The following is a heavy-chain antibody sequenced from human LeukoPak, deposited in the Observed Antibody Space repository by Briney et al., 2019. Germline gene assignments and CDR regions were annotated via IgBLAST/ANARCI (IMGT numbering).Heavy chain of an antibody. CDR2: IIPIFGTA. CDR3: AREFHDILTGYPYFDY. D-gene: IGHD3-9*01. J-gene: IGHJ4*02. Sequence: ASVKVSCKASGGTFSSYAISWVRQAPGQGLEWMGRIIPIFGTANYAQKFQGRVTITTDESTSTAYMELSSLRSEDTAVYYCAREFHDILTGYPYFDYWGQGTLVTVFS. CDR1: GGTFSSYA. V-gene: IGHV1-69*05.